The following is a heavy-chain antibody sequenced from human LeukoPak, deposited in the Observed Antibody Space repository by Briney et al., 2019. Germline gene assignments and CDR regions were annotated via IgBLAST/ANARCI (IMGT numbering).Heavy chain of an antibody. D-gene: IGHD6-19*01. Sequence: ASVKVSCKASGYTFTGYYMHWVRQAPGQGLGWMGWINPNSGGTNYAQKFQGRVTMTRDTSISTAYMELSRLRSDDTAVYYCARGRYYGSGWYYFDYWGQGTLVTVSS. CDR1: GYTFTGYY. CDR3: ARGRYYGSGWYYFDY. J-gene: IGHJ4*02. CDR2: INPNSGGT. V-gene: IGHV1-2*02.